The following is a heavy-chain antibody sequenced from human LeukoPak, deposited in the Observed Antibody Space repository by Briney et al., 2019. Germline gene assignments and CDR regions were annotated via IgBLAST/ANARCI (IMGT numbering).Heavy chain of an antibody. CDR3: ARKGGYGGIDY. CDR2: ISSSGSTI. D-gene: IGHD5-12*01. Sequence: GGSLRLSCAASGFTFSSYEMNWVRQAPGRGLEWVSYISSSGSTIYYADSVKGRFTISRDNAKNSLYLQMNSLRAEDTAVYYCARKGGYGGIDYWGQGTLVTVSS. V-gene: IGHV3-48*03. CDR1: GFTFSSYE. J-gene: IGHJ4*02.